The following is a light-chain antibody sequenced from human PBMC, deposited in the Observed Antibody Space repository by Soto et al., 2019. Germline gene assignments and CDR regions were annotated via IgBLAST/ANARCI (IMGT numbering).Light chain of an antibody. CDR1: SSNIGTYT. CDR3: AAWHDSLGGPI. CDR2: AND. V-gene: IGLV1-44*01. Sequence: QAVVTQPPSVSGTPGQRVTISCSGGSSNIGTYTVNWYQQLPETAPKLLIHANDQRPSGVPDRFSGSKSGTSASLVISGLRSEDEADYYCAAWHDSLGGPIFGGGTKLTVL. J-gene: IGLJ2*01.